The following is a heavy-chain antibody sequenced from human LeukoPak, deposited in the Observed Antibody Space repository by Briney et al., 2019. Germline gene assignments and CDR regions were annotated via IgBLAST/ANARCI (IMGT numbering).Heavy chain of an antibody. V-gene: IGHV3-74*01. J-gene: IGHJ4*02. D-gene: IGHD5-12*01. CDR2: INSDGSRI. CDR1: GFTLSDYW. CDR3: ARAPQIGFSGFDKNY. Sequence: GGSLRLSCAASGFTLSDYWMHWVRQAPGKGLVWVSRINSDGSRIIYADSVKGRFTISRDNAKNTVYLQMNSLRADDTALYFCARAPQIGFSGFDKNYWGQGTLVTVSS.